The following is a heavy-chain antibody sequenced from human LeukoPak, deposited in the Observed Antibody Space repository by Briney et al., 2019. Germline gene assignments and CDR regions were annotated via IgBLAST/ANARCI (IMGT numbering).Heavy chain of an antibody. CDR1: GGSISSSSYY. J-gene: IGHJ4*02. Sequence: SETLSLTCTVSGGSISSSSYYWGWIRQPPGTGLEWIGSIYYSGSTYYNPSLKSRVTISVDTSKNQFSLKLSSVTAADTAVYYCARFSTVTTSYWGQGTLVTVSS. D-gene: IGHD4-17*01. CDR2: IYYSGST. V-gene: IGHV4-39*01. CDR3: ARFSTVTTSY.